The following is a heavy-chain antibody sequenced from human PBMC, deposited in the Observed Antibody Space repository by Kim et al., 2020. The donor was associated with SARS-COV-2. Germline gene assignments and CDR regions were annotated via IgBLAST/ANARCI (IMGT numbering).Heavy chain of an antibody. CDR2: IWYDGSNK. J-gene: IGHJ4*02. V-gene: IGHV3-33*01. D-gene: IGHD6-19*01. CDR3: ARDFPPLAVAAATGADY. Sequence: GGSLRLSCAASGFTFSSFGMHWVRQAPGKGLEWVAVIWYDGSNKYYADSVKGRFTISRDNSKNTLYLQMNSLRAEDTAVYYCARDFPPLAVAAATGADYWGQGTLVTVSS. CDR1: GFTFSSFG.